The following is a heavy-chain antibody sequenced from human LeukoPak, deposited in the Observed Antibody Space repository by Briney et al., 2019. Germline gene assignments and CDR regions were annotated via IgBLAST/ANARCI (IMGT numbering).Heavy chain of an antibody. J-gene: IGHJ6*02. D-gene: IGHD3-3*01. CDR3: ARELPLTIFGVANGMDV. V-gene: IGHV3-21*01. CDR1: GFVFSSYD. CDR2: FKSSSYI. Sequence: PGGFLRLSCAASGFVFSSYDMNWVRQAPGKGLEWVSCFKSSSYIYYADSVRGRFTISRDNAKNSLYLQMNSLRAEDTAVYYCARELPLTIFGVANGMDVWGQGTTVIVSS.